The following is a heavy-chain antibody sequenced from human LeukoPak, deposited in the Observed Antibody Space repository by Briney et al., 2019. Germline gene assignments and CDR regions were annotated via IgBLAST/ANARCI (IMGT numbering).Heavy chain of an antibody. V-gene: IGHV4-34*01. CDR1: GGSFSGYY. D-gene: IGHD6-19*01. Sequence: SETLSLTCAVYGGSFSGYYWSWIRQPPGKGLEWIGEINHSGSTNYNPSLKSRVTISVDTSKNQFSLKLSSVTAADTAVYYCARAPRPGYSSGWARYNWFDPWGQGTLSPSPQ. J-gene: IGHJ5*02. CDR2: INHSGST. CDR3: ARAPRPGYSSGWARYNWFDP.